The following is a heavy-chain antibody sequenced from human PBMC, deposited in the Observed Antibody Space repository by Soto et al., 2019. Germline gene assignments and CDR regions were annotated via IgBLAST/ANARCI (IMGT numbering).Heavy chain of an antibody. J-gene: IGHJ5*02. CDR3: ATGRLAAAACNWFDP. Sequence: ASVWVSCKVSGYTLTELSMHWVRQAPGKGLEWMGGFDPEDGETIYAHKFQGRVTMTEDTCTDTAYMELSSLRAADTAGYYCATGRLAAAACNWFDPWGQGTLVTVSS. CDR2: FDPEDGET. CDR1: GYTLTELS. D-gene: IGHD6-13*01. V-gene: IGHV1-24*01.